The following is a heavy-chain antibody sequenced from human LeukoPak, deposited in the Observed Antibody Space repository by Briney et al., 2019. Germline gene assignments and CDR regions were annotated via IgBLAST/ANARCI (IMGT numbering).Heavy chain of an antibody. Sequence: PGGSLRLSCAASGFIFSTYTMNWVRQAPGKGLEWVSSISSSGSYIYYADSVKGRFTISRDNAKISLYLQMNSLRAEDTAVYYCARQYCSDGVCSNPFDYWGQGTLVTVSS. CDR2: ISSSGSYI. V-gene: IGHV3-21*01. CDR3: ARQYCSDGVCSNPFDY. J-gene: IGHJ4*02. CDR1: GFIFSTYT. D-gene: IGHD2-8*01.